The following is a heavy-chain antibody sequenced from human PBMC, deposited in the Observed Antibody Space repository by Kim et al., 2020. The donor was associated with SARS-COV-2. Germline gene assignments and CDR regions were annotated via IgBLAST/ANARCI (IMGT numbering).Heavy chain of an antibody. CDR3: ARVRGSWPPSPGTIGEFDY. J-gene: IGHJ4*02. D-gene: IGHD6-13*01. Sequence: ASVKVSCKASGYTFTSYGISWVRQAPGQGLEWMGWISAYNGNTNYAQKLQGRVTMTTDTSTSTAYMELRSLRSDDTAVYYCARVRGSWPPSPGTIGEFDYWGQGTLVTVSS. CDR1: GYTFTSYG. CDR2: ISAYNGNT. V-gene: IGHV1-18*01.